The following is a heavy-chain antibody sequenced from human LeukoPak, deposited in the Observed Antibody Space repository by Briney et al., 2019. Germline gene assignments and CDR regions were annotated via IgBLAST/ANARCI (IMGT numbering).Heavy chain of an antibody. CDR2: IWYDGSNK. V-gene: IGHV3-33*01. Sequence: GGSLRLSCAASGFTFNKYGMNWARQAPGKGLEWVAIIWYDGSNKYFAESVMGRFTISKDNSKNTVYLQMNSLRIEDTAVYYCARAGIGNALDYWGQGTQVTVSS. CDR3: ARAGIGNALDY. CDR1: GFTFNKYG. D-gene: IGHD2-2*01. J-gene: IGHJ4*02.